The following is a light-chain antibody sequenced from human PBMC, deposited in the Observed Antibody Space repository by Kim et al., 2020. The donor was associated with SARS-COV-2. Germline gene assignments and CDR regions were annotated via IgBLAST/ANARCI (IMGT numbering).Light chain of an antibody. J-gene: IGLJ7*01. CDR3: GTWDSSLSAAV. Sequence: GQKVNISCSGSSSNIGNNYVSWYQQLPGAAPQLLIFDNNERPSGIPDRFSGSKSGTSATLGITGLQTGDEADYYCGTWDSSLSAAVFGGGTQLTVL. CDR1: SSNIGNNY. CDR2: DNN. V-gene: IGLV1-51*01.